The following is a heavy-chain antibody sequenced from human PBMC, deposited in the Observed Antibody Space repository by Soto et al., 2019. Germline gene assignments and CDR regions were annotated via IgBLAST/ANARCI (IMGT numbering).Heavy chain of an antibody. CDR3: ARDPYDYSNYWVGYGMDV. D-gene: IGHD4-4*01. V-gene: IGHV3-21*01. CDR2: ISSSSSYI. CDR1: GFTFSSYS. Sequence: GGSLRLSCAASGFTFSSYSMNWVRQAPGKGLEWVSSISSSSSYIYYADSVKGRFTISRDNAKNSLYLQMNSLRAEDTAVYYCARDPYDYSNYWVGYGMDVWGQGTTVTVSS. J-gene: IGHJ6*02.